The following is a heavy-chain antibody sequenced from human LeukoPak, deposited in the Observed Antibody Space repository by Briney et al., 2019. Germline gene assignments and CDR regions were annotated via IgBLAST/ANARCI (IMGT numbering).Heavy chain of an antibody. CDR3: AREGGPYRPLDY. J-gene: IGHJ4*02. CDR1: GGSISSTNW. CDR2: VHLSGRT. Sequence: SETPSLTCGVSGGSISSTNWWTWVRQPPGEGLEWIGEVHLSGRTNYNPSLESRVTMSVDMSENHISLKLTSVTAADTAVYYCAREGGPYRPLDYSGQGTLVTVSS. V-gene: IGHV4-4*02.